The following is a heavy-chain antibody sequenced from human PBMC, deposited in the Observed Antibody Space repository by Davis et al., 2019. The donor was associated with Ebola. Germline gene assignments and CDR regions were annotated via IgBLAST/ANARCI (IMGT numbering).Heavy chain of an antibody. D-gene: IGHD2-8*01. J-gene: IGHJ6*02. Sequence: SETLSLTCTVSGGSISSSSYYWGWIRQPPGKGLEWIGSIYYSGSTYYNPSLKSRVTISVDTSKNQFSLKLSSVTAADTAMYYCARDRWRVMVYAIRSYNYFALDVWGQGTTVTVSS. CDR1: GGSISSSSYY. CDR3: ARDRWRVMVYAIRSYNYFALDV. V-gene: IGHV4-39*02. CDR2: IYYSGST.